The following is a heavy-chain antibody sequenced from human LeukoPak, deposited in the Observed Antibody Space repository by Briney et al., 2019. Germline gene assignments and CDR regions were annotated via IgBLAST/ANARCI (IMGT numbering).Heavy chain of an antibody. CDR1: GFTFSSYA. CDR2: ISAGGGST. J-gene: IGHJ4*02. Sequence: GGSLRLSCAASGFTFSSYAMTWVRQAPGKGLEWVSAISAGGGSTYYADSVKGRFTISRDNSKNTLYLQLNSLRAEDTAVYYCAKAGVWTNYFDYWGQGTLVTVSS. V-gene: IGHV3-23*01. D-gene: IGHD5/OR15-5a*01. CDR3: AKAGVWTNYFDY.